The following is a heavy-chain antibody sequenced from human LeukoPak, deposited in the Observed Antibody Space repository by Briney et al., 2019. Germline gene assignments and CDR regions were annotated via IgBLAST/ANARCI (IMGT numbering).Heavy chain of an antibody. CDR1: GYTFTSYD. Sequence: ASVKVSCKASGYTFTSYDINWVRQAPGQGLEWMGWMNPNSGNTGYAQKFQGRVTMTRNTSISTAYMELSSLRSEDTAVYYCARGTYSGYVLSYYYYGMDVWGQGTTVTVSS. CDR3: ARGTYSGYVLSYYYYGMDV. V-gene: IGHV1-8*01. D-gene: IGHD5-12*01. CDR2: MNPNSGNT. J-gene: IGHJ6*02.